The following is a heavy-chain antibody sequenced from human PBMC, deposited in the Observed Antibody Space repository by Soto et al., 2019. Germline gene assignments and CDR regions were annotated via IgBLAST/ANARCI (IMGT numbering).Heavy chain of an antibody. V-gene: IGHV1-18*01. Sequence: ASVKVSCKASGYTFTSYGISWVRQAPGQGLEWMGWISAYNGNTNYAQKLQGKVTMTTDTSTSTAYMELRSLRSDDTAVYYCARHLSVVAATNWFDPWGQGTLVTVSS. CDR1: GYTFTSYG. J-gene: IGHJ5*02. CDR3: ARHLSVVAATNWFDP. D-gene: IGHD2-15*01. CDR2: ISAYNGNT.